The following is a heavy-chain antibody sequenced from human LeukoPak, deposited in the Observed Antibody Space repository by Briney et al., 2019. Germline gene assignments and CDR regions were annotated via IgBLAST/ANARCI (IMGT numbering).Heavy chain of an antibody. CDR3: ARDGSSWYGLDY. CDR2: IYYSGST. J-gene: IGHJ4*02. D-gene: IGHD6-13*01. CDR1: GGSVSSGSYY. V-gene: IGHV4-61*01. Sequence: SETLSLTCTVSGGSVSSGSYYWSWIRQTPGEGLEWIGYIYYSGSTNYNPSLKSRASMSVDTSKKQFSLKLSSVTAADTAVYYCARDGSSWYGLDYWGQGTLVTVSS.